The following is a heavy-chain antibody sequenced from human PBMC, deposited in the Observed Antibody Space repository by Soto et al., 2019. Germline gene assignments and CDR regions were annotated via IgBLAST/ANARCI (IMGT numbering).Heavy chain of an antibody. CDR3: AKNKGGNYCTRTSCLYSFDY. Sequence: GGSLRLSCAASGLTFSTYAMTWVRQAAGKGLEWVSTISDSSATYYADSVKGRFTISRDNSKNTLYLEMTSLRADDTAVYYCAKNKGGNYCTRTSCLYSFDYWGQGTLVTVSS. J-gene: IGHJ4*02. V-gene: IGHV3-23*01. CDR1: GLTFSTYA. D-gene: IGHD2-2*01. CDR2: ISDSSAT.